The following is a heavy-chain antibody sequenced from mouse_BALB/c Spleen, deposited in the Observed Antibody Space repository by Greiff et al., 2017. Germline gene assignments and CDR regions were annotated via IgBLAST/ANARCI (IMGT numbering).Heavy chain of an antibody. CDR2: ISSGGST. CDR3: ARGRDAYYRYDEGWFAY. V-gene: IGHV5-6-5*01. CDR1: GFTFSSYA. D-gene: IGHD2-14*01. Sequence: EVKVEESGGGLVKPGGSLKLSCAASGFTFSSYAMSWVRQTPEKRLEWVASISSGGSTYYPDSVKGRFTISRDNARNILYLQMSSLRSEDTAMYYCARGRDAYYRYDEGWFAYWGQGTLVTVSA. J-gene: IGHJ3*01.